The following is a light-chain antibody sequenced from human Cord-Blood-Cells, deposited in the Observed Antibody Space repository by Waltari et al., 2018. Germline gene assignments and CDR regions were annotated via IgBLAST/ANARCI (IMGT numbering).Light chain of an antibody. Sequence: QSALTPPASVSGSPGQSITISCPGTSSDDGGYNYVSWYQQHPGKAPKRMIYDVSKRPSGVSNRFSGSKSGNTVSLTISGLQAEDEADYYCSSYTSSSTLVFGGGTKLTVL. CDR2: DVS. CDR3: SSYTSSSTLV. CDR1: SSDDGGYNY. J-gene: IGLJ2*01. V-gene: IGLV2-14*01.